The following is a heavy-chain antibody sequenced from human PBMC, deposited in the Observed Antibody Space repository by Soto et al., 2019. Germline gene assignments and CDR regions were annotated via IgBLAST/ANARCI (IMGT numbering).Heavy chain of an antibody. J-gene: IGHJ4*02. CDR3: ASGGSSSWSSRIDY. V-gene: IGHV4-4*02. CDR1: RGSISSSNW. Sequence: QVQLQESGPGLVKPAGTLSLPCAVSRGSISSSNWWSWVRQPPGKGLEWSGEIYHSGSTNYNPSLKRRVTISIDNSKNQFSLKLSSVTAADTAVYYCASGGSSSWSSRIDYWDQGTLVTVSS. CDR2: IYHSGST. D-gene: IGHD6-13*01.